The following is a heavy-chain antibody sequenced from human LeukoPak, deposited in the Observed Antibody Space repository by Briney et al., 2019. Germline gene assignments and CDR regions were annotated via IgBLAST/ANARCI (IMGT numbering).Heavy chain of an antibody. CDR2: INSGGGTT. J-gene: IGHJ4*02. D-gene: IGHD3-3*01. CDR1: GFTFSICS. CDR3: TKEVRFQIDY. Sequence: GGSLRLSCAASGFTFSICSMNWVRQAPGKGLEWISYINSGGGTTYYADSVKGRFTISRDNAKNSLYLQMNSLRAEDTAVYYCTKEVRFQIDYWGQGTLVTVSA. V-gene: IGHV3-48*01.